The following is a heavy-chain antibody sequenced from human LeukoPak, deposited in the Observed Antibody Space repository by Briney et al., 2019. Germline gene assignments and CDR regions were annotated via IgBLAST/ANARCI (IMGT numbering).Heavy chain of an antibody. CDR3: ARDPLAYCGGDCYSFDY. Sequence: PGRSLRLSCAASGFTFSSYAMHWVHQAPGKGLEWVAVISYDGSNKYYADSVKGRFTISRDNSKNTLYLQMNSLRAEDTAVYYCARDPLAYCGGDCYSFDYWGQGTLVTVSS. J-gene: IGHJ4*02. CDR2: ISYDGSNK. CDR1: GFTFSSYA. D-gene: IGHD2-21*02. V-gene: IGHV3-30-3*01.